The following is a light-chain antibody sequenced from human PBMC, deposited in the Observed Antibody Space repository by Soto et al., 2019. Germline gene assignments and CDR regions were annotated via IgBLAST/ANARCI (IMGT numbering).Light chain of an antibody. J-gene: IGLJ3*02. V-gene: IGLV2-14*01. CDR1: SSDIGAYNF. CDR3: SSYTRSSAVV. CDR2: EVS. Sequence: QSVLTQPASVSGSPGQSSTISCTGTSSDIGAYNFVSWYRQHPGKAPKLMIYEVSNRPSGISDRFSGSKSGNTASLTISGLQAEDEADYYCSSYTRSSAVVFGGGTKLTVL.